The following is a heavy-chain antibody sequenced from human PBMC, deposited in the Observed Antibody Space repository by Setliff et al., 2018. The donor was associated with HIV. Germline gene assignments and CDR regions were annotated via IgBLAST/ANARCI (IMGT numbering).Heavy chain of an antibody. D-gene: IGHD3-10*01. CDR3: ARVSSFNKIIREAFDI. V-gene: IGHV1-24*01. J-gene: IGHJ3*02. Sequence: ASVKVSCKVSGYTLTELSIHWVRQAPGEGLEWMGGFDPEDDETIYAQKFQGRVTMTEDTSTDTAYMELSSLTSEDTAMYYCARVSSFNKIIREAFDIWGQGTLVTVSS. CDR2: FDPEDDET. CDR1: GYTLTELS.